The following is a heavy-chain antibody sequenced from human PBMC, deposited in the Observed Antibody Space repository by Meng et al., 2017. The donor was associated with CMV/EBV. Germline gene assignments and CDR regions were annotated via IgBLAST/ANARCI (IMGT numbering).Heavy chain of an antibody. V-gene: IGHV1-18*01. D-gene: IGHD6-19*01. Sequence: QLQLVQSGXEVKKXXXSVKVSCXASGYTFTSYGISWVRQAPGQGLEWMGWISAYNGNTNYAQKLQGRVTMTTDTSTSTAYMELRSLRSDDTAVYYCARDPGIAVADDRLDPWGQGTLVTVSS. J-gene: IGHJ5*02. CDR3: ARDPGIAVADDRLDP. CDR1: GYTFTSYG. CDR2: ISAYNGNT.